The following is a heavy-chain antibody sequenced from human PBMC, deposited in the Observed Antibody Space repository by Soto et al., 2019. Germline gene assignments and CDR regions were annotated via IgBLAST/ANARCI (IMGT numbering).Heavy chain of an antibody. CDR3: ARDGLGDIYRAYDSGP. D-gene: IGHD5-12*01. J-gene: IGHJ5*02. V-gene: IGHV1-18*04. CDR2: ISAYNGNT. Sequence: ASVKVSCKASGYTFTSYGISWVRQAPGQGLEWMGWISAYNGNTNYAQKLQGRVTMTTDTSTSTAYMELRSLRSDDTAVYYCARDGLGDIYRAYDSGPWGQGTLVTVSS. CDR1: GYTFTSYG.